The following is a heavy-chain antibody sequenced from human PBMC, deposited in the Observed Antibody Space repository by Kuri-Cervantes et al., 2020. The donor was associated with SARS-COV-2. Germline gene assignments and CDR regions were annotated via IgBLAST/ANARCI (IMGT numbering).Heavy chain of an antibody. CDR3: ARGVVVVPAAIWFDP. CDR1: GGTFSSYA. V-gene: IGHV1-69*13. CDR2: IIPIFGTA. D-gene: IGHD2-2*01. J-gene: IGHJ5*02. Sequence: SVKVSCKASGGTFSSYAISWVRQAPGQGLEWMGGIIPIFGTANYAQKFQGRVTITADESTSTAYMELSSLRSDDTAVYYCARGVVVVPAAIWFDPWGQGTLVTVSS.